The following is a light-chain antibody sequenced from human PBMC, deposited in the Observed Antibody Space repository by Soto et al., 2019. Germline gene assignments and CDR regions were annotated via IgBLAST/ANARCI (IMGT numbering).Light chain of an antibody. V-gene: IGKV2-30*01. J-gene: IGKJ2*01. CDR1: QSLVYSDGNTY. Sequence: DIVMTQSPLSLPVTLGQPASISCRSSQSLVYSDGNTYLTWFQQRPGQSPRRLIYTISNRDSGVPDRFNGSGSGTDFTLKISGVEAEDVGVYYCMQGTNWPYTFGQGTKLEIK. CDR2: TIS. CDR3: MQGTNWPYT.